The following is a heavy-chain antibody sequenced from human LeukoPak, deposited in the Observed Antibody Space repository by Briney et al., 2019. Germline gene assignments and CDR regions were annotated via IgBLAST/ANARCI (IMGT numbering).Heavy chain of an antibody. CDR1: GFTFSSYG. Sequence: GGSLRLSCAASGFTFSSYGMHWVRQAPGKGLEWVAFIRYDGSNKYYADSVKGRFTISRDNSKNTLYLQMNSLRAEDTAVYYCAKDLLTTVTTSIDXXGQGTLVTVS. CDR2: IRYDGSNK. V-gene: IGHV3-30*02. J-gene: IGHJ4*02. D-gene: IGHD4-17*01. CDR3: AKDLLTTVTTSIDX.